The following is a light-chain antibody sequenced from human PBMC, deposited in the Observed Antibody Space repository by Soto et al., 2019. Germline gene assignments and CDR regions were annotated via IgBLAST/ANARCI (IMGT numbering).Light chain of an antibody. J-gene: IGKJ4*01. CDR2: GAS. CDR1: QSVSSN. Sequence: EIVMTQSQATLSVSPGERATLSRRASQSVSSNLAWYQQKPGQAPRLLIYGASTRATGIPARFSGSRSGTEFTLTISSLQSEDFAVYYCQQYNNWPPLTFGGGTKVEIK. CDR3: QQYNNWPPLT. V-gene: IGKV3-15*01.